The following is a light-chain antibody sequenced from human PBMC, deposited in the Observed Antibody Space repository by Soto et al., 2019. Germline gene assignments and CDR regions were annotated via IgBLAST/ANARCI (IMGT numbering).Light chain of an antibody. V-gene: IGLV2-23*02. Sequence: QSVLTQPASVSGSPGQSITISFTVTSSDVVSYNVVSWYQQHPGKAPKLLIYDVSKLPSVVSDRFSGSKSGNTASLTISGLQAEDEADYHCCSYAGSSSAYVFGTGTQVTV. CDR1: SSDVVSYNV. CDR3: CSYAGSSSAYV. J-gene: IGLJ1*01. CDR2: DVS.